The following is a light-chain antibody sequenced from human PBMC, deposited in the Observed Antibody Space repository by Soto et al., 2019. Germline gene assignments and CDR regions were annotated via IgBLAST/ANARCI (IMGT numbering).Light chain of an antibody. Sequence: QSVLTQPASVSGSPGQSITISCTGTSSDVGAYNYVSWFQQYPGKAPKLMIYDVSNRPSGVSNRFSGSKSGNTASLTISGLQAEDEADYYCCSYSSISTYVFGTGTMVTVL. V-gene: IGLV2-14*01. CDR2: DVS. CDR3: CSYSSISTYV. CDR1: SSDVGAYNY. J-gene: IGLJ1*01.